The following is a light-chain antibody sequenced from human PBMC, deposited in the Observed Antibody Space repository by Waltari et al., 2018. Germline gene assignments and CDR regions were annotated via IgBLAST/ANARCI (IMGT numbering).Light chain of an antibody. Sequence: QSALPQPASVSGSPGKSVTISCTGTSSDTGYSNSVPLYQDHPGQGLTVIIYDVRDRPSGVSARFSGSKSGNTASLTISGLQAEDEADYYCSSESSNKVVLFGGGTKVTVL. CDR3: SSESSNKVVL. CDR1: SSDTGYSNS. CDR2: DVR. V-gene: IGLV2-14*03. J-gene: IGLJ3*02.